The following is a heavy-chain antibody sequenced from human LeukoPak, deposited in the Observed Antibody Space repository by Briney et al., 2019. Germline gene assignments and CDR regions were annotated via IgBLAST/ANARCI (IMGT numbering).Heavy chain of an antibody. CDR3: ARETPYSNTWTDFDF. Sequence: GGSLRLSCAASGFTVFNYWMSWVRQAPGKGLEWVANINLDGSQKYYVDSLKGRFTISRDNAKNSLYLQMNSLRAEDTAVYYCARETPYSNTWTDFDFWGQGTLVTVSS. D-gene: IGHD6-13*01. CDR2: INLDGSQK. CDR1: GFTVFNYW. J-gene: IGHJ4*02. V-gene: IGHV3-7*01.